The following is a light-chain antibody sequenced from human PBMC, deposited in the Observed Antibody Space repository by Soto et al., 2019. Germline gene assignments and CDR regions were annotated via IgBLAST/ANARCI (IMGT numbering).Light chain of an antibody. CDR1: NTDVGGYNY. CDR3: CSYAGSRTHVL. V-gene: IGLV2-23*02. J-gene: IGLJ2*01. Sequence: QSALTQPASVSGSPGQSITVSCTGTNTDVGGYNYVSWYQHRPGKAPRLMIYEVSERPSGVSNRFSGSKSGNTASLTISGLQAEDEAEYYCCSYAGSRTHVLFGGGTKLTVL. CDR2: EVS.